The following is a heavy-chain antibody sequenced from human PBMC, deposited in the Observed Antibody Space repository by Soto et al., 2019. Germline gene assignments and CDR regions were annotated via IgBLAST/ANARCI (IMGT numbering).Heavy chain of an antibody. CDR3: ASSTEHYYDSSGTSY. D-gene: IGHD3-22*01. CDR1: GGTFSSYA. J-gene: IGHJ4*02. V-gene: IGHV1-69*13. Sequence: GASVKVSCKASGGTFSSYAISWVRQAPGQGLEWMGGIIPIFGTANYAQKFQGRVTITADESTSTAYMELSSLRSEDTAVYYCASSTEHYYDSSGTSYWGQGTLVTVSS. CDR2: IIPIFGTA.